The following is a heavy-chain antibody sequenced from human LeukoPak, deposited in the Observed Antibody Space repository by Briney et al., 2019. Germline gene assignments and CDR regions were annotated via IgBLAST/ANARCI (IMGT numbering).Heavy chain of an antibody. CDR2: INGDGSST. CDR3: SKDDIMVVTAALVGGRAQIQH. Sequence: GGTLRLSCAASGFTFSSYWMHWVRQAPGKGRVGVSRINGDGSSTNYEESVKGRFTIHRDNAQNKVYVQMNTVRAEDPAAYYLSKDDIMVVTAALVGGRAQIQHWGQGTLVTVSS. D-gene: IGHD2-21*02. CDR1: GFTFSSYW. J-gene: IGHJ1*01. V-gene: IGHV3-74*01.